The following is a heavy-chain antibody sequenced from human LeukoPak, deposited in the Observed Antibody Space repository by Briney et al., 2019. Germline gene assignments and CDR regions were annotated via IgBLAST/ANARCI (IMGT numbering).Heavy chain of an antibody. D-gene: IGHD4-17*01. V-gene: IGHV3-23*01. CDR3: AKSGGYGDYAYHFDY. CDR2: ISGSGGST. Sequence: GGSLRLSCAASGFTFSSYAMSWVRQAPGKGLEWVSAISGSGGSTYYADSVKGRFTIPRDNSKNTLYLQMNSLRAEDTAVYYCAKSGGYGDYAYHFDYWGQGTLVTVSS. J-gene: IGHJ4*02. CDR1: GFTFSSYA.